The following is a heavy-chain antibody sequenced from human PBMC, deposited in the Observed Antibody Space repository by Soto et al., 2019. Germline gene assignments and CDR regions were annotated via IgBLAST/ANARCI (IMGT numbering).Heavy chain of an antibody. CDR2: IWYDGSNK. J-gene: IGHJ6*02. Sequence: PGGSLRLSCAASGFTFSSYGMHWVRQAPGKGLEWVAVIWYDGSNKYYADSVKGRFTISRDNSKNTLYLQMNSLRAEDTAVYYCARVAARPPPWYYYYGMDVWGQGTTVTVSS. V-gene: IGHV3-33*01. CDR1: GFTFSSYG. CDR3: ARVAARPPPWYYYYGMDV. D-gene: IGHD6-6*01.